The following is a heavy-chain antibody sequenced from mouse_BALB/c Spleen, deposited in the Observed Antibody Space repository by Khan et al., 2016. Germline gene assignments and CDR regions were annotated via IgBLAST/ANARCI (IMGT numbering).Heavy chain of an antibody. CDR1: GFDFSRYW. CDR3: ARLYYYGCVAY. V-gene: IGHV4-1*02. CDR2: INPDSSTV. J-gene: IGHJ2*01. D-gene: IGHD1-1*01. Sequence: EVKLLESGGGLVQPGRSLKLSCAASGFDFSRYWMTWVRQAPGKGLEWIGEINPDSSTVNYTPSLKDKCFISRDNAKNTLYLQMSKVRSEDTALDYCARLYYYGCVAYWGQGTTLTVSS.